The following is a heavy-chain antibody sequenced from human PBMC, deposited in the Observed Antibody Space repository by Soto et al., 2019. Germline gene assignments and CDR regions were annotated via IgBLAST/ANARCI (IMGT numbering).Heavy chain of an antibody. V-gene: IGHV3-49*03. D-gene: IGHD2-15*01. CDR1: GFTFRDYA. CDR3: TRVSPDCSDGSCYPLN. CDR2: IRSNIYDGTT. J-gene: IGHJ4*02. Sequence: GGSLRLSCIASGFTFRDYAISWFRQAPGKGLQWVSFIRSNIYDGTTEYAASVKGRFTISRDDSKTVAYLQMNSLEPGDTGVYYCTRVSPDCSDGSCYPLNWGQGTLVTVSS.